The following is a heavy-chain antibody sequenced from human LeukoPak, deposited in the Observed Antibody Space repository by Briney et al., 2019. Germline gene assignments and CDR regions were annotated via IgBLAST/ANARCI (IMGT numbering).Heavy chain of an antibody. J-gene: IGHJ5*02. D-gene: IGHD6-13*01. CDR2: ISSNGGST. CDR1: GFTFSSYA. Sequence: GGSLRLSCAASGFTFSSYAMHWVRQAPGKGLEYVSAISSNGGSTYYANSVKGRFTISRDNSKNTLYLQMGCLRAEDMAVYYCARDGYSSSWSGSLWNNWFDPWGQGTLVTVSS. CDR3: ARDGYSSSWSGSLWNNWFDP. V-gene: IGHV3-64*01.